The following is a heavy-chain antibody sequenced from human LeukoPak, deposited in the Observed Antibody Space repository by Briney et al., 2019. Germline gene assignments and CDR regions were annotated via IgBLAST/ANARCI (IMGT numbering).Heavy chain of an antibody. CDR3: ARADCTNGVCYTSDY. J-gene: IGHJ4*02. CDR1: GGSISSGSYY. CDR2: TYTSGST. Sequence: SQTLSLTCTVSGGSISSGSYYWSWIRQPAGKGLEWIGRTYTSGSTNYNPSLKSRVTISVDTSKNQFSLKLSSVTAADTAVYYCARADCTNGVCYTSDYWGQGTLVTVSS. D-gene: IGHD2-8*01. V-gene: IGHV4-61*02.